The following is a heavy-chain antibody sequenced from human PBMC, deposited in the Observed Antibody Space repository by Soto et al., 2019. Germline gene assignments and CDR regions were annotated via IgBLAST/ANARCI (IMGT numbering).Heavy chain of an antibody. Sequence: EVQLVESGGGLVQPGRSLRLSCVASGFTFDDYAMHWVRQAPGEGLEWVSGISWNSGNIGYADSVKGRFTISRDNAKNALYLQMNSLRAEDTALYYCAKEIRYSGKLFGGWFDPWGQGTLVTVSS. CDR1: GFTFDDYA. J-gene: IGHJ5*02. D-gene: IGHD1-26*01. V-gene: IGHV3-9*01. CDR2: ISWNSGNI. CDR3: AKEIRYSGKLFGGWFDP.